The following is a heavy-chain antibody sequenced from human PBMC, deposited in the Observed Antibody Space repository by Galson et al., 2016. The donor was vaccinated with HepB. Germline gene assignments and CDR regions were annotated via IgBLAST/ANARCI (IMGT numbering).Heavy chain of an antibody. CDR1: GYTLSELS. CDR3: AEKRDYDCWGGYEK. J-gene: IGHJ4*02. CDR2: FDPEDGET. V-gene: IGHV1-24*01. Sequence: SVKVSCKVSGYTLSELSMHWVRQAPGKGLEWMGGFDPEDGETIYAQKFQGRVTMTEDTSTDTAYMELSSLRSEDTAVYYCAEKRDYDCWGGYEKWGQGTLVTVSS. D-gene: IGHD3-3*01.